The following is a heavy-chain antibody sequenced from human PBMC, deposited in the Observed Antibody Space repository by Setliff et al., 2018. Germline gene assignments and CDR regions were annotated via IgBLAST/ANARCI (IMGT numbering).Heavy chain of an antibody. CDR2: INHSGTT. Sequence: LSLTCAVYGGSFSSFYWSWIRQPPGKGLEWIGEINHSGTTTYNPSLKSRVTISVDTSRKQFPLRLTSVTAADTAVYYCAKFGPLDLTGDWAFDNWGQGTLVTVSS. CDR1: GGSFSSFY. V-gene: IGHV4-34*01. J-gene: IGHJ4*02. CDR3: AKFGPLDLTGDWAFDN. D-gene: IGHD7-27*01.